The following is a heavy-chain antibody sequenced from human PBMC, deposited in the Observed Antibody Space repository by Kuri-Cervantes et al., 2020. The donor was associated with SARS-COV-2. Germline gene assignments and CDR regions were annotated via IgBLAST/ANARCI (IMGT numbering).Heavy chain of an antibody. CDR1: GFTFSSYG. CDR3: ATDYDYGDGIDY. D-gene: IGHD4-17*01. Sequence: GESLKISCAASGFTFSSYGMRWVRQAPGKGLEWVAVISYDGSNKYYADSVKGRFTISRDNSKNTLYLQMNSLRAEDTAVYYCATDYDYGDGIDYWGQGTLVTVSS. CDR2: ISYDGSNK. V-gene: IGHV3-30*03. J-gene: IGHJ4*02.